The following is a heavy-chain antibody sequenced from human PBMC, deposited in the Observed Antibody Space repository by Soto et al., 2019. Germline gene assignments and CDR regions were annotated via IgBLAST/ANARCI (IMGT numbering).Heavy chain of an antibody. CDR3: AKDPLLFGELGAYYYYGMDV. D-gene: IGHD3-10*01. CDR2: ISGSGGST. J-gene: IGHJ6*02. Sequence: EVQLLESGGGLVQPGGSLRLSCAASGFTFSSYAMSWVRQAPGKGLEWVSAISGSGGSTYYADSVKGRFTISRDNSKNTLYLQMNSLRAEDTAVYYCAKDPLLFGELGAYYYYGMDVWGQGTTVTVSS. CDR1: GFTFSSYA. V-gene: IGHV3-23*01.